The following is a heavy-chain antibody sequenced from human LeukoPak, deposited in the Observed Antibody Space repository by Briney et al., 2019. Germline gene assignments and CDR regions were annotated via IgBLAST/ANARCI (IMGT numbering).Heavy chain of an antibody. CDR3: ARGGSGVVVSLFDY. D-gene: IGHD2-2*01. J-gene: IGHJ4*02. CDR1: GDSVSRNRAS. Sequence: SQTLTLTCAISGDSVSRNRASWTWIRESPSRGLERLGRTYYRSKWYNDYAVPVKSRITINPDTSKNQFSLQLNSLTPEDTAVYYCARGGSGVVVSLFDYWGQGTLVTVSS. V-gene: IGHV6-1*01. CDR2: TYYRSKWYN.